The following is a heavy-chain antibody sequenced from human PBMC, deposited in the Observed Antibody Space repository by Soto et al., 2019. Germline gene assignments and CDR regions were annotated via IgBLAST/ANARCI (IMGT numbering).Heavy chain of an antibody. CDR2: IYYRGNT. V-gene: IGHV4-39*01. CDR1: GGSISSSSYY. CDR3: ASLTTVTPYYFDY. J-gene: IGHJ4*02. D-gene: IGHD4-17*01. Sequence: PSETLSLTCTVSGGSISSSSYYWGWIRQPPGKGLEWIGSIYYRGNTYYNPSLKSRVTISVDTSKNQFSLKLSSVTAADTAVYYCASLTTVTPYYFDYWGQGTLVTVSS.